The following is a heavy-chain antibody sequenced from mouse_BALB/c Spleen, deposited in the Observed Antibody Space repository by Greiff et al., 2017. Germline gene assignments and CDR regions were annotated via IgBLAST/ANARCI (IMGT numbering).Heavy chain of an antibody. CDR2: VNPNNGGT. J-gene: IGHJ3*01. D-gene: IGHD1-1*01. Sequence: VQLQQSGPELVKPGASVKISCKASGYSFTGYYMHWVKQSHGKGLEWIGRVNPNNGGTSYNQKFKGKAILTVDKSSSTAYMELRSLTSEDSAVYYCARGYYGSSITEFAYWGQGTLVTVSA. CDR1: GYSFTGYY. CDR3: ARGYYGSSITEFAY. V-gene: IGHV1-26*01.